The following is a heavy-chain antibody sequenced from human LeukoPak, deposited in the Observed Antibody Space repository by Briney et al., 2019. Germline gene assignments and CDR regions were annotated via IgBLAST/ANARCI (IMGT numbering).Heavy chain of an antibody. CDR3: ARGPPWDYDYVWGILNWFDP. V-gene: IGHV1-8*01. D-gene: IGHD3-16*01. CDR1: GYTFTSYD. J-gene: IGHJ5*02. Sequence: ASVKVSCKASGYTFTSYDINWVRQATGQGLEWMGWMNPISGNTGYAQKFQGRVTMTRNTSISTAYMELSSLRSEDTAVYYCARGPPWDYDYVWGILNWFDPWGQGTLVTVSS. CDR2: MNPISGNT.